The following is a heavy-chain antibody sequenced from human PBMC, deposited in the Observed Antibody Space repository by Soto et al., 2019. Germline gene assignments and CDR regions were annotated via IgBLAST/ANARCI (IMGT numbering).Heavy chain of an antibody. CDR2: ISYDGSNK. Sequence: GGSLRLSCAASGFTFSRYAMHWVRQAPGKGLEWVAVISYDGSNKYYADSVKGRFTISRDNSKNTLYLQMNSLRAEDTAVYYCARDRAMNYDFWSCLVYWGQGTLVTVSS. J-gene: IGHJ4*02. CDR1: GFTFSRYA. D-gene: IGHD3-3*01. CDR3: ARDRAMNYDFWSCLVY. V-gene: IGHV3-30-3*01.